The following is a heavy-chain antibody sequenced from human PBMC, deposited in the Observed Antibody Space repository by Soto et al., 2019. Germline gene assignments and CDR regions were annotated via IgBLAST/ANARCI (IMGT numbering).Heavy chain of an antibody. CDR1: GFTFSSYA. V-gene: IGHV3-23*01. Sequence: EVHLLESGGGLVLPGVSLRLSCAGSGFTFSSYAMSWVRQAPGKGLEWVSAISSVGGSTYYADSVKGRFIISRDNSENTLYLQVNSLRAEDTAIYYCTKDREFPYYDLWSGYYAFNSWGQGSLVTVSS. J-gene: IGHJ5*02. CDR2: ISSVGGST. D-gene: IGHD3-3*01. CDR3: TKDREFPYYDLWSGYYAFNS.